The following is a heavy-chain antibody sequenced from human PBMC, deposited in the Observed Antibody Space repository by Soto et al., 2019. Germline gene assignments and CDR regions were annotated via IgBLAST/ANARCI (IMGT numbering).Heavy chain of an antibody. J-gene: IGHJ5*02. CDR2: IYYSGST. V-gene: IGHV4-39*01. CDR1: GGSISSSSYY. D-gene: IGHD6-19*01. CDR3: ARQQMRPEQWLEGNWFDP. Sequence: QLQLQESGPGLVKPSETLSLTCTVSGGSISSSSYYWGWIRQPPGKGLEWIGSIYYSGSTYYNPSLKSRVTISVDTSKNQFSLKLSSVTAADTAVYYCARQQMRPEQWLEGNWFDPWGQGTLVTVSS.